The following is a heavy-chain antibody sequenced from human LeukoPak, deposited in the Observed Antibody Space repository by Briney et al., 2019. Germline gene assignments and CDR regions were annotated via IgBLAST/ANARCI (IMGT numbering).Heavy chain of an antibody. V-gene: IGHV3-33*08. CDR3: ARDGYSYEVDY. CDR1: GFTFSSSA. J-gene: IGHJ4*02. D-gene: IGHD5-18*01. Sequence: GGSLRLSCAASGFTFSSSAMSWVRQAPGKGLEWVAVIWYDGSNKYYADSVKGRFTISRDNSKNTLYLQMNSLRAEDTAVYYCARDGYSYEVDYWGQGTLVTVSS. CDR2: IWYDGSNK.